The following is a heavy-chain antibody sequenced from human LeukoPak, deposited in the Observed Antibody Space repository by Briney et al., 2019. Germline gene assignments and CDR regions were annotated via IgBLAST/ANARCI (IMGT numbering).Heavy chain of an antibody. CDR1: GDSIRSHD. D-gene: IGHD5-24*01. Sequence: SETLSLTCTVSGDSIRSHDCAWIRQSPGKGLEWIGHIYNSATTDYNPSFKSRVTISLDTSKKQFSLKMTSVTALDSAVYYCARGGEGYNDDAFEVWGLGTAVTVSS. J-gene: IGHJ3*01. CDR2: IYNSATT. CDR3: ARGGEGYNDDAFEV. V-gene: IGHV4-59*11.